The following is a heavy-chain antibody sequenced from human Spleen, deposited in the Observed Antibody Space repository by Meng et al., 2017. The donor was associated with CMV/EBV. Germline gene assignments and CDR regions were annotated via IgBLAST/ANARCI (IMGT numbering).Heavy chain of an antibody. CDR3: VRDHPQGPHYYGSGSAFDI. J-gene: IGHJ3*02. CDR1: GFTFSSYS. Sequence: GESLKISCAVSGFTFSSYSMNWVRQAPGKGLEWVSSISKSSTYIYHADSLKGRFTISRDNGLNVLYLQMDSLRVEDTAMYYCVRDHPQGPHYYGSGSAFDIWGQGTMVTVSS. CDR2: ISKSSTYI. V-gene: IGHV3-21*06. D-gene: IGHD3-10*01.